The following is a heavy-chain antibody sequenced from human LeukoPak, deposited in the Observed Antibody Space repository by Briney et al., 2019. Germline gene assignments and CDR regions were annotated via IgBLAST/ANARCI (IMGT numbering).Heavy chain of an antibody. Sequence: ASVKVSCKASGYTFTGYYMHWVRQAPGQGLEWMGWINPNNGDTTYAQKFQGRVTMTRDTSISTAYMELSRLTSDDTAVYYCAREEQYNMYFDYWGQGTLVTVSS. J-gene: IGHJ4*02. CDR3: AREEQYNMYFDY. V-gene: IGHV1-2*02. CDR2: INPNNGDT. CDR1: GYTFTGYY. D-gene: IGHD1/OR15-1a*01.